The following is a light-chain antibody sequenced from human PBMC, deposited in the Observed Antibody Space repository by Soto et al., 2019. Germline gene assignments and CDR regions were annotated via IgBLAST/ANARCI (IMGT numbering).Light chain of an antibody. J-gene: IGKJ1*01. CDR3: QQYGSSPWT. CDR2: GAS. V-gene: IGKV3-20*01. CDR1: QSVSNNY. Sequence: MVLTHSPGTLSLSPGERATLSCRASQSVSNNYLAWYQQKPGQAPRLLIYGASSRATGIPDRFSGSGSGTDFTLTISRLEPEDFAVYYCQQYGSSPWTFGQGTKVDI.